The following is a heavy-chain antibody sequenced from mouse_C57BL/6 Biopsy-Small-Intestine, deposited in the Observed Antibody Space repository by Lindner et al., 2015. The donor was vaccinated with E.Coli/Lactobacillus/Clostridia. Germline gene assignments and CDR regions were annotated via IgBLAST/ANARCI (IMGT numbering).Heavy chain of an antibody. CDR3: AKWYEGGMDY. CDR2: ILPGSGII. D-gene: IGHD2-14*01. Sequence: VQLQESGAELVKPGASVKISCKASGYAFSSYWMNWVKQRPGKGLEWIGEILPGSGIINYNEKFKDRATFTADTSSNTAYMQLSSLTTEDSAIYYCAKWYEGGMDYWGQGTSVTVSS. V-gene: IGHV1-9*01. CDR1: GYAFSSYW. J-gene: IGHJ4*01.